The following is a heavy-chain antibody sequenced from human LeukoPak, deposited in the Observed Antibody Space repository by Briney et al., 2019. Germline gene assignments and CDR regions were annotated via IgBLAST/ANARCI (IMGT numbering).Heavy chain of an antibody. Sequence: GRSLRLSCAASGFTFSAFWMHWVRQAPGKGLVWVSRINSDDSRTTYADSVKGRFTISRDNAKNTLYLQMNSLRAEDTAVYYCARGLVHDTSGYYSDYWGQGTLVTVSS. J-gene: IGHJ4*02. D-gene: IGHD3-22*01. CDR3: ARGLVHDTSGYYSDY. V-gene: IGHV3-74*01. CDR1: GFTFSAFW. CDR2: INSDDSRT.